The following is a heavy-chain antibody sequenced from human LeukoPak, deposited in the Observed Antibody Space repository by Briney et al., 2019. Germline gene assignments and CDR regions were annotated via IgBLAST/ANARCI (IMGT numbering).Heavy chain of an antibody. CDR3: AKDLDFGVVRMDV. Sequence: PGGSLRLSCAASGFTFSNAWMTWVRQAPGKGLEWVAFIRYDGSNKYYADSVKGRFTISRDNSKNTLYLQMNSLRAEDTAVYYCAKDLDFGVVRMDVWGKGTTVTVSS. CDR1: GFTFSNAW. CDR2: IRYDGSNK. D-gene: IGHD3-3*01. V-gene: IGHV3-30*02. J-gene: IGHJ6*04.